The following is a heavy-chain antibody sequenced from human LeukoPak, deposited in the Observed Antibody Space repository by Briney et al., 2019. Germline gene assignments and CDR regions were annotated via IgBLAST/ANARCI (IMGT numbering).Heavy chain of an antibody. J-gene: IGHJ5*02. CDR2: IYHSGST. D-gene: IGHD5-18*01. CDR3: ARGNTVGYSYDLWFDP. Sequence: SETLSLTCAVSGGSISSGGYSWSWIRQPPGKGLEWIGYIYHSGSTYYNPSLKSRVTISVDRSKNQFSLKLSSVTAADTAVYYCARGNTVGYSYDLWFDPWGQGTLVTVSS. V-gene: IGHV4-30-2*01. CDR1: GGSISSGGYS.